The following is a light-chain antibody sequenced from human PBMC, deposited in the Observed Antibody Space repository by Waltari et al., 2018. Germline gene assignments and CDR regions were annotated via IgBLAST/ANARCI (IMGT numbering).Light chain of an antibody. J-gene: IGLJ3*02. CDR3: SSYTRRSYWV. Sequence: QSALTQPASVSGSPGQSITISCTGTSSDVGFYDFVSWFQQHPAKAPKVIIYKVNHRPSGVSNPSSGSKAANTASLTISGLQAEDEADYYCSSYTRRSYWVFGGGTQLTVL. CDR1: SSDVGFYDF. V-gene: IGLV2-14*01. CDR2: KVN.